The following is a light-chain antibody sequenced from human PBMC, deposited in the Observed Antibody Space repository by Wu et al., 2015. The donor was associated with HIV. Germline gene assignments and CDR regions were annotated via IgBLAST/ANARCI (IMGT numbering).Light chain of an antibody. V-gene: IGKV1-5*03. CDR1: QSINNW. CDR2: KAS. J-gene: IGKJ1*01. CDR3: QQYNTAPWT. Sequence: DIQMTQSPFTLSASVGDRVTITCRASQSINNWLAWYQQKPGKAPNLLIYKASSLESGVPSRFSGSGSGTAFTLTISSLQPDDFATYYCQQYNTAPWTFGQGTKVEMK.